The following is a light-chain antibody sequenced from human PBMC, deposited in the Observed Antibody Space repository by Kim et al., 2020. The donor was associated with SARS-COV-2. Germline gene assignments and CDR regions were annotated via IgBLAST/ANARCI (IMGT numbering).Light chain of an antibody. J-gene: IGKJ3*01. V-gene: IGKV1-27*01. Sequence: DIQMTQSPSSLSASVGDRVTITCRASQGISNYLAWYQQKPGKVPKLLIYAASTLQSGVPSRFSGSGSGTDFTLTISSLQHEDVATYYCQKYNSALTFGPGTKVDIK. CDR1: QGISNY. CDR2: AAS. CDR3: QKYNSALT.